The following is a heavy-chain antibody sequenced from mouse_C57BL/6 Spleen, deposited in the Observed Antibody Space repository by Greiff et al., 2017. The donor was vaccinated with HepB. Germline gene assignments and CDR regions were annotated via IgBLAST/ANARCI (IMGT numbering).Heavy chain of an antibody. CDR2: INPNNGGT. D-gene: IGHD3-2*02. Sequence: EVQLQQSGPELVKPGASVKIPCKASGYTFTDYNMDWVKQSHGKSLEWIGDINPNNGGTIYNQKFKGKATLTVDKSSSTAYMELRSLTSEDTAVYYCARHDSSVSYYCDYWGQGTTLTVSS. CDR3: ARHDSSVSYYCDY. J-gene: IGHJ2*01. CDR1: GYTFTDYN. V-gene: IGHV1-18*01.